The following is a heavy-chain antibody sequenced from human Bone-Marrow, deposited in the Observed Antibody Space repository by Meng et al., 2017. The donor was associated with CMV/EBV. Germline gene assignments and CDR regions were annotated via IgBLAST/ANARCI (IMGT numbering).Heavy chain of an antibody. Sequence: SLKISCAASGFSFDDYAMHWVRLRPGKGLEWVSGISWNSDTIGYADSVKGRFTISRDNSKNTLYLQMNSLRAEDTAVYYCARGGRFGEINWGQGTLVTVSS. CDR2: ISWNSDTI. V-gene: IGHV3-9*01. CDR1: GFSFDDYA. J-gene: IGHJ4*02. CDR3: ARGGRFGEIN. D-gene: IGHD3-10*01.